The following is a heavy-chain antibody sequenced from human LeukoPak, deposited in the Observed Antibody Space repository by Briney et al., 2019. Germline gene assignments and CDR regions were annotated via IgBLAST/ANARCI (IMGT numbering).Heavy chain of an antibody. CDR1: GFTFSSYA. Sequence: GRSLRLSCAASGFTFSSYAMHWVRQAPGKGLEWVAVISYDGSNKYYADSVKGRFTISRDNSKNTLYLQMNSLRAEDTAVYYCARVRWELQYYYYGMDVWGQGTTVTVSS. CDR2: ISYDGSNK. CDR3: ARVRWELQYYYYGMDV. V-gene: IGHV3-30-3*01. J-gene: IGHJ6*02. D-gene: IGHD1-26*01.